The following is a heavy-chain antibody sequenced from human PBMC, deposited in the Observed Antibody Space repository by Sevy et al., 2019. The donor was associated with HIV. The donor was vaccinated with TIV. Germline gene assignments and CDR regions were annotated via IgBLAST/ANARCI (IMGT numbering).Heavy chain of an antibody. V-gene: IGHV3-33*01. Sequence: GGSLRFSCAASGFTFSSYGMHWVRQAPGKGLEWVAVIWYDGSNKYYADSVKGRFTISRDNSKNTLYLQMNSLRAEDTAVYYCAREVLGVVVPAAIFDYWGQGTLVTVSS. CDR3: AREVLGVVVPAAIFDY. CDR2: IWYDGSNK. D-gene: IGHD2-2*01. J-gene: IGHJ4*02. CDR1: GFTFSSYG.